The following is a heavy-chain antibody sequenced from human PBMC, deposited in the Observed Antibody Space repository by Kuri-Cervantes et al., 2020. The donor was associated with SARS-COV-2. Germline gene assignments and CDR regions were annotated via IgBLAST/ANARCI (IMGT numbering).Heavy chain of an antibody. CDR1: GFTFSSYG. Sequence: SLKISCAGSGFTFSSYGMHWVRQAPGKGLEWVAVIWYDGSNKYYADSVKGRFTISRDNSKNTLYLQMNSLRAEDTAVYYCAREGIVGATSGMDVWGQGTTVTVSS. J-gene: IGHJ6*02. CDR2: IWYDGSNK. V-gene: IGHV3-33*08. CDR3: AREGIVGATSGMDV. D-gene: IGHD1-26*01.